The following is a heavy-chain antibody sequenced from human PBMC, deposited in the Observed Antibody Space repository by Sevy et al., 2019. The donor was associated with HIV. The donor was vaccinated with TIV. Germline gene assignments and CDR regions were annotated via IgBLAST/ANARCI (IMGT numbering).Heavy chain of an antibody. V-gene: IGHV4-34*01. CDR3: ARPGGDL. J-gene: IGHJ4*02. CDR1: GGSFSAYY. D-gene: IGHD2-21*01. CDR2: INHSGST. Sequence: PETLSLTCAVYGGSFSAYYWSWIRQPPGKGLEWIGEINHSGSTNYNPSLKSRVTISIDTSKNQFSLNLSSVTAADTALYYCARPGGDLWGRGTQVTVSS.